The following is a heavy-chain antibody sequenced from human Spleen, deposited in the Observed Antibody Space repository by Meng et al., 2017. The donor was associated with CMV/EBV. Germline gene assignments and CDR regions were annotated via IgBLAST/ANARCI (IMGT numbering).Heavy chain of an antibody. J-gene: IGHJ6*02. CDR2: IFYSGYT. Sequence: GSLRLSCTVSGGSISRSSYYWVWIRQPPGKGLEWIGSIFYSGYTYYSPSLKRRVTISVDTSKNQFSLKLSSVTAADTAVYYCASSWYCGTISCPGGMDVWGQGTTVTVSS. V-gene: IGHV4-39*07. D-gene: IGHD2-2*01. CDR1: GGSISRSSYY. CDR3: ASSWYCGTISCPGGMDV.